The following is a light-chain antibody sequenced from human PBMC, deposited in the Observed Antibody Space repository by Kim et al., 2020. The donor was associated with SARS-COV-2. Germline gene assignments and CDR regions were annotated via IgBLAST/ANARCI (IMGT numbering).Light chain of an antibody. CDR3: QQSFRTPYT. CDR1: QSINNY. J-gene: IGKJ2*01. Sequence: SASVGDRVTITCRASQSINNYINWYQQIPGRAPNLLIYGASSVQSGVPSRFSGGGSGTDFTLTISSLQPEDFGTYYCQQSFRTPYTFGRGTKVEIK. V-gene: IGKV1-39*01. CDR2: GAS.